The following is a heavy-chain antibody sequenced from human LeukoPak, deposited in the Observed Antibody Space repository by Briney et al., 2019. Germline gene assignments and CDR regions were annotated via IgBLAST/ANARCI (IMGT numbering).Heavy chain of an antibody. CDR3: ARHSNTDRISWTDY. CDR2: FFPDDSDT. D-gene: IGHD6-13*01. Sequence: GESLKISCQGSGYDFSNYWIAWVRQMPGKGLEWMGIFFPDDSDTIYSPSFEGQVTISADKSINTAYLQWSSLRASDTAMYYCARHSNTDRISWTDYWGQGTLVTVSS. CDR1: GYDFSNYW. J-gene: IGHJ4*02. V-gene: IGHV5-51*01.